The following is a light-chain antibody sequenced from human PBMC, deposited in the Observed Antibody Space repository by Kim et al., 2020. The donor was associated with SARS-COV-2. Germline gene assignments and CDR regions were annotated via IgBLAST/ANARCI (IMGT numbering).Light chain of an antibody. CDR1: RNINSL. CDR2: DES. J-gene: IGKJ4*01. CDR3: QQRYSWPLT. V-gene: IGKV3-11*01. Sequence: LSPGERAPLSCRASRNINSLLGWYQQKPGQAPRLLIYDESNRAPGIPARFSGSGSGTDFTLTISSLEPEDFAVYYCQQRYSWPLTFGGGTKVDIK.